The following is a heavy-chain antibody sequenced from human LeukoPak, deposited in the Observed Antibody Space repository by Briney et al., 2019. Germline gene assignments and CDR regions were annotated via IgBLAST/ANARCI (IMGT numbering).Heavy chain of an antibody. V-gene: IGHV4-38-2*02. CDR2: IYHSGRT. D-gene: IGHD3-22*01. CDR1: GYSVSSGYF. CDR3: ARSSDYDGSGYYSWDYYYYMDV. Sequence: KPSETLSLTCTVSGYSVSSGYFWDCIRQPPGKGLEGTGSIYHSGRTYYNPSLKSRVTISVDTSKNQFSLKLSSVTAADTAVYYCARSSDYDGSGYYSWDYYYYMDVWGKGTTVTVSS. J-gene: IGHJ6*03.